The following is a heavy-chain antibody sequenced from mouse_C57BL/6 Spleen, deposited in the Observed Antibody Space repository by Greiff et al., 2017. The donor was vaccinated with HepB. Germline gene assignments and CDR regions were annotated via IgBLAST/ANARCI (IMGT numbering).Heavy chain of an antibody. CDR1: GYTFTDYE. CDR3: TRDFYGSSYVATYYYAMDY. Sequence: QVQLKESGAELVRPGASVTLSCKASGYTFTDYEMHWVKQTPVHGLEWIGAIDPETGGTAYNQKFKGKAILTADKSSSTAYMELRSLTSEDSADYYCTRDFYGSSYVATYYYAMDYWGQGTSVTVSS. J-gene: IGHJ4*01. CDR2: IDPETGGT. V-gene: IGHV1-15*01. D-gene: IGHD1-1*01.